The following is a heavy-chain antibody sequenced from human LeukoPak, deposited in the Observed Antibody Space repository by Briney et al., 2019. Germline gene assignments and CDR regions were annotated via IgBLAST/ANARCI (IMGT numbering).Heavy chain of an antibody. CDR3: ARGPCDSSGYYYGNRWFDP. J-gene: IGHJ5*02. CDR2: IYTSVST. D-gene: IGHD3-22*01. Sequence: SEPLSLNSTVNGYSLSSGYLWIWIRQPAGKVLEWIGRIYTSVSTNYNPSLKSRVTISVDTSKNQFSLKLSSLTAADTAVYYCARGPCDSSGYYYGNRWFDPWGQGTLVTVSS. CDR1: GYSLSSGYL. V-gene: IGHV4-61*02.